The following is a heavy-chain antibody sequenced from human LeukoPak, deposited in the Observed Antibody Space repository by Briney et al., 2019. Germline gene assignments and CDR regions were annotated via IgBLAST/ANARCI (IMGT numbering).Heavy chain of an antibody. CDR1: GVTFDDYA. D-gene: IGHD4-17*01. Sequence: GGSLRLSCAASGVTFDDYAMHWVRQAPGKGLEWFSGISWNSGSIGYADSVKGRFTISRDNAKNSLYLQMNSLRAEDTALYYCAKDRRPLTTVTKVGFDYWGQGTLVTVSS. CDR2: ISWNSGSI. V-gene: IGHV3-9*01. CDR3: AKDRRPLTTVTKVGFDY. J-gene: IGHJ4*02.